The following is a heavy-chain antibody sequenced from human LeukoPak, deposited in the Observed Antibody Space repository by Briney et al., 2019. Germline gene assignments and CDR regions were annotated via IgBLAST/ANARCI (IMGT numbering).Heavy chain of an antibody. CDR3: ARGQPYTGREFDF. CDR1: GGSIGSGYYY. CDR2: IFYSGTT. D-gene: IGHD1-26*01. V-gene: IGHV4-31*03. Sequence: PSATLSLTCTVSGGSIGSGYYYWTWIRKHPGKGLEWIGYIFYSGTTFFNPSLKSRLAMSVDTSKNQFSLKLTSVTAADTAVYYCARGQPYTGREFDFWGQGTLVTVSS. J-gene: IGHJ4*02.